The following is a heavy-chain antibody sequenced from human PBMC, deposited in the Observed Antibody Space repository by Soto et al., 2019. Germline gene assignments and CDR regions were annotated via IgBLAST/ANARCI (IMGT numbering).Heavy chain of an antibody. Sequence: GGSLRLSCAASGFNFADAWVNWVRQAPGKGREWVGHIKSKASGGTTDYAAPVKGRFTISRDDSKNTLYLQMNNLKTAYTAVYYCPCDTTGYSSPTPWAQGTLAPVSP. CDR3: PCDTTGYSSPTP. CDR1: GFNFADAW. V-gene: IGHV3-15*07. D-gene: IGHD2-15*01. J-gene: IGHJ5*02. CDR2: IKSKASGGTT.